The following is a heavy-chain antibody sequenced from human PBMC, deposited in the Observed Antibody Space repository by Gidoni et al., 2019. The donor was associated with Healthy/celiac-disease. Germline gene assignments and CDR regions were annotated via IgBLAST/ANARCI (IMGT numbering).Heavy chain of an antibody. Sequence: EVQLLESGGGLVQPGGSLRLSCAASGFTFSSYAMSWVRQAPGKGLEWVSAISGSGGSTYYADSVKGRFTISRDNSKNTLYLQMNSLRAEDTAVYYCAKVQHFYGSGSYRLNAFDIWGQGTMVTVSS. CDR1: GFTFSSYA. CDR3: AKVQHFYGSGSYRLNAFDI. D-gene: IGHD3-10*01. V-gene: IGHV3-23*01. CDR2: ISGSGGST. J-gene: IGHJ3*02.